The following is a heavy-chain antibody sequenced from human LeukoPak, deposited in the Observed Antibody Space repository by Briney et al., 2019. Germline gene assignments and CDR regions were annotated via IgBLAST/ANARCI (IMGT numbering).Heavy chain of an antibody. CDR2: IRSKAYGGTT. V-gene: IGHV3-49*04. CDR1: GFTFGDYA. J-gene: IGHJ6*03. D-gene: IGHD6-6*01. CDR3: TRAPASRAARPGYYYYYMDV. Sequence: GGSLRLSCTASGFTFGDYAMSWVRQAPGKGLEWVGFIRSKAYGGTTEYAASVKGRFTISRDDSKSIAYLQMNSLKTEDTAVYYCTRAPASRAARPGYYYYYMDVWGKGTTVTVSS.